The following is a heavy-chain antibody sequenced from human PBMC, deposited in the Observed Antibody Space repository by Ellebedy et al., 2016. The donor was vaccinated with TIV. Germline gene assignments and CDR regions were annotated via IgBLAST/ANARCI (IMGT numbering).Heavy chain of an antibody. J-gene: IGHJ4*02. CDR2: IWYDGSNK. CDR3: ARGGASDYGHYGDYFDY. Sequence: GESLKISCAASGFTFSSYGMHWVRQAPGKGLDWVAVIWYDGSNKYYADSVKCRFTISRDNSKNTLYLQMNSLRAEDTAVYYCARGGASDYGHYGDYFDYWGQGTLVTVSS. CDR1: GFTFSSYG. V-gene: IGHV3-33*01. D-gene: IGHD4-17*01.